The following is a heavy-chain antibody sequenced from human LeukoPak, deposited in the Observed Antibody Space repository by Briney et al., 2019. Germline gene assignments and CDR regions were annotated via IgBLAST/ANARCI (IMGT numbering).Heavy chain of an antibody. Sequence: PSETLSLTCAVYGGSFSGYYWSWIRQPPGKGLEWIGEISHSGSTNYNPSLKSRVTISVDTSKNQFSLKLSSVTAADTAVYYCAGPFDPWGQGTLVTVSS. V-gene: IGHV4-34*01. CDR1: GGSFSGYY. CDR2: ISHSGST. CDR3: AGPFDP. J-gene: IGHJ5*02.